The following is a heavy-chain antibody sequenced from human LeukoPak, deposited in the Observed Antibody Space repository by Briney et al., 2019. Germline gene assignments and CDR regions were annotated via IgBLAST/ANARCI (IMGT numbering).Heavy chain of an antibody. D-gene: IGHD2-2*02. V-gene: IGHV3-53*01. CDR1: GFNVSSNY. Sequence: GGSLRLSCAASGFNVSSNYMSWVRQAPGKGLEWVSVIYSSGDTYYADSVKGRFTISRDNSKNMLYLQMNGLRAEDTAVYYCARDGGFCSSTSCYNGDYYYYYMDVWGKGTTVTVSS. CDR2: IYSSGDT. J-gene: IGHJ6*03. CDR3: ARDGGFCSSTSCYNGDYYYYYMDV.